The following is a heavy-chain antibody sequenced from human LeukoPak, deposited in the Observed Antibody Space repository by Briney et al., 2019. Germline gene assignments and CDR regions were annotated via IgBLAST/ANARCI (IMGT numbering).Heavy chain of an antibody. J-gene: IGHJ4*02. CDR1: GFTFSSYA. CDR2: ISGSGGNT. CDR3: AKDCYILLWFGEPPDY. D-gene: IGHD3-10*01. V-gene: IGHV3-23*01. Sequence: GGSLRLSCAASGFTFSSYAMSWVRQAPGKGLEWVSAISGSGGNTYYADSVQGRFSISRDTSKNTLSLQMNSLRAEDTAVYYCAKDCYILLWFGEPPDYWGQGTLVTVSS.